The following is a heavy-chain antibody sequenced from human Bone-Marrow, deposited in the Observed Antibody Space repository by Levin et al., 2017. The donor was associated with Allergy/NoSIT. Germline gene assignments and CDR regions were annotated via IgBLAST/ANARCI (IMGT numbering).Heavy chain of an antibody. CDR3: ARERLSSLDY. D-gene: IGHD3-10*01. CDR1: GFTFSSHW. CDR2: INGDGSIT. V-gene: IGHV3-74*01. Sequence: GESLKISCAVSGFTFSSHWVHWVRQAPGKGLVCVALINGDGSITSYADSVKGRFTVSRDNAKNTLYLQMNSLTAEDTAVYYCARERLSSLDYWGQGTLVTVSS. J-gene: IGHJ4*02.